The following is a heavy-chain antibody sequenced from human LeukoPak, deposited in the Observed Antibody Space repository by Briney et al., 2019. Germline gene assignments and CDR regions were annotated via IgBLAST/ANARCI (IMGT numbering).Heavy chain of an antibody. CDR2: ISNDGSNE. CDR3: ATDFWSAYWTAQLSSDSSYYMDV. J-gene: IGHJ6*03. V-gene: IGHV3-30*04. D-gene: IGHD3-3*01. Sequence: PGGSLRLSCAVSGFTFSNYAMHWVRQAPGKGLEWVSLISNDGSNEYYADSVKGRFTISRDNSKNTMFLQMRSLRVDDTAVYYCATDFWSAYWTAQLSSDSSYYMDVWGNGTTITVSS. CDR1: GFTFSNYA.